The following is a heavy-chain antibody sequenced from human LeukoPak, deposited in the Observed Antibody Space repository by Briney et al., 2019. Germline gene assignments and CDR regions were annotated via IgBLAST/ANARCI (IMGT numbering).Heavy chain of an antibody. J-gene: IGHJ4*02. Sequence: PGGSLRLSCAASGFTFNNYALHWVRQAPGKGLEWVAVISYDGNKEYYADSVKGRFTISRDNSKNTLYLQMNSLRAEDTAVYYCAKALDYWYFDYWGQGTLVTVSS. CDR1: GFTFNNYA. V-gene: IGHV3-30-3*01. CDR3: AKALDYWYFDY. CDR2: ISYDGNKE. D-gene: IGHD2/OR15-2a*01.